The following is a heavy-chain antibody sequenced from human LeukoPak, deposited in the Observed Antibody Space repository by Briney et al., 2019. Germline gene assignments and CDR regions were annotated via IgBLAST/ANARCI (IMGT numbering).Heavy chain of an antibody. CDR1: GFTFSDYY. V-gene: IGHV3-11*01. Sequence: GGSLRLSCAASGFTFSDYYMSWIRQAPGKGLEGFSYISSSGSTIYYADSVKGRFTISRDNAKNSLYLQMNSLRAEDTAVYYCARVVGPAAPVDYWGQGTLVTVSS. CDR2: ISSSGSTI. D-gene: IGHD2-2*01. CDR3: ARVVGPAAPVDY. J-gene: IGHJ4*02.